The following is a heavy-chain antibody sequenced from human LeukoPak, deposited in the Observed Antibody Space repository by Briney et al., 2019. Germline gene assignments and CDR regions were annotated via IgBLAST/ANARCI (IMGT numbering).Heavy chain of an antibody. CDR3: ARDYFESSGYRHDVFDI. CDR1: GGSIGSYY. Sequence: PSETLSLTCTVSGGSIGSYYWSWIRQPAGKGLEWIGPIYTSGTINYNPSLKSRVTMSVDTSKNQFSLKLSSVTAADTAVYHCARDYFESSGYRHDVFDIWGQGTMVTVSS. D-gene: IGHD3-22*01. V-gene: IGHV4-4*07. CDR2: IYTSGTI. J-gene: IGHJ3*02.